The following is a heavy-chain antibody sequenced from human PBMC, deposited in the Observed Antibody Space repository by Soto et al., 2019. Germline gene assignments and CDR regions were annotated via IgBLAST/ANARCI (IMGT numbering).Heavy chain of an antibody. Sequence: QVQLVQSGAEVKKPGASVKVSCKASGYTFTGYYMHWVRQAPGQGLEWMGWINPNSGGTNYAQKLQGMVTMTRDTCISTAYMELSRLRSDDTAVYYCARDHGITGTPAFDLWGQGTMVTVSS. CDR1: GYTFTGYY. CDR2: INPNSGGT. CDR3: ARDHGITGTPAFDL. V-gene: IGHV1-2*02. D-gene: IGHD1-20*01. J-gene: IGHJ3*01.